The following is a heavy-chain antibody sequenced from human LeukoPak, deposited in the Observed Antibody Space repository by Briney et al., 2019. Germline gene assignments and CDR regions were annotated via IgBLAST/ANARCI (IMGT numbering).Heavy chain of an antibody. CDR3: AREAYSGYDLFDY. V-gene: IGHV4-34*01. CDR2: INHSGST. CDR1: GGSFSDYY. Sequence: SETLSLTCIIYGGSFSDYYWSWIRQPPGKGLEWIGEINHSGSTNYNPSLKSRVTISVDTSKNQFSLKLSSVTAADTAVYYCAREAYSGYDLFDYWGQGTLVTVSS. J-gene: IGHJ4*02. D-gene: IGHD5-12*01.